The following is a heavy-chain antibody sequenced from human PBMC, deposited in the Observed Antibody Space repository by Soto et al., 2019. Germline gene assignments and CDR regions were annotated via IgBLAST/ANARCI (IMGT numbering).Heavy chain of an antibody. V-gene: IGHV1-3*01. D-gene: IGHD6-19*01. CDR3: ARVDVGSGWYDY. Sequence: ASVKVSCKASGYTFTSYAMHWVRQAPGQRLEWMGWINAGNGNTKYSQKFQGRVTITRDTSASTVYMELSSLRSEDTAVYYCARVDVGSGWYDYWGQGTLVTVSS. CDR1: GYTFTSYA. J-gene: IGHJ4*02. CDR2: INAGNGNT.